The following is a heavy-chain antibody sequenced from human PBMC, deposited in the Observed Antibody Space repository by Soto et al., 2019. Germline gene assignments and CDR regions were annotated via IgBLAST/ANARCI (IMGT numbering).Heavy chain of an antibody. Sequence: GGSLRLSCAASGFTFSSYGMHWVRQAPGKGLEWVAVIWYDGSNKYYADSVKGRFTISRDNSKNTLYLQMNSLRAEDTAVYYCARDWWKDIAEITLDAFDIWGQGTMVTVS. J-gene: IGHJ3*02. V-gene: IGHV3-33*01. CDR3: ARDWWKDIAEITLDAFDI. CDR2: IWYDGSNK. CDR1: GFTFSSYG. D-gene: IGHD5-12*01.